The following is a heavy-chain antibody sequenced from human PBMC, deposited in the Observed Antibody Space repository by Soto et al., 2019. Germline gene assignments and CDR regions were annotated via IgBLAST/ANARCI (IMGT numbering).Heavy chain of an antibody. D-gene: IGHD3-9*01. CDR1: GFSLTTGKMG. J-gene: IGHJ6*02. CDR2: IFSDNER. Sequence: SGPTLVNPTETLTLTCTVSGFSLTTGKMGVSWVRQPPGKALEWLAHIFSDNERSYSTSLQGRLTISKDTSGSQVVLSMTNVDPVDTATYYCARMKVDSYQFYYAMDVWGQGTTVTVSS. CDR3: ARMKVDSYQFYYAMDV. V-gene: IGHV2-26*01.